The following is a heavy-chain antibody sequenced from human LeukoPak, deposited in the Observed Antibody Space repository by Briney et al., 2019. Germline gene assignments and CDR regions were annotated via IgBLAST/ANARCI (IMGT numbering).Heavy chain of an antibody. CDR3: AHGNRGYSYGYRGLFDY. Sequence: SVKVSCKASGGTFSSYAISWVRQAPGQGLEWMGGIIPIFGTANYAQEFQGRVTITADESTSTAYMELSSLRSEDTAVYYCAHGNRGYSYGYRGLFDYWGQGTLVTVSS. J-gene: IGHJ4*02. CDR2: IIPIFGTA. D-gene: IGHD5-18*01. V-gene: IGHV1-69*13. CDR1: GGTFSSYA.